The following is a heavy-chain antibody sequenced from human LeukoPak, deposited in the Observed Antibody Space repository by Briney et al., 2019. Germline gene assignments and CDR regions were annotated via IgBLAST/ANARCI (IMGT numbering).Heavy chain of an antibody. CDR3: ARHWYYYDSSGRWALDY. D-gene: IGHD3-22*01. Sequence: SETLSLTCTVSGGSLSSSSYYWGWIRPPPGKGLEWIGSIYYSGSTYYNPSLKSRVTISVDTSKNQFSLKLSSVTAADTAVYYCARHWYYYDSSGRWALDYWGQGTLVTVSS. CDR1: GGSLSSSSYY. J-gene: IGHJ4*02. V-gene: IGHV4-39*01. CDR2: IYYSGST.